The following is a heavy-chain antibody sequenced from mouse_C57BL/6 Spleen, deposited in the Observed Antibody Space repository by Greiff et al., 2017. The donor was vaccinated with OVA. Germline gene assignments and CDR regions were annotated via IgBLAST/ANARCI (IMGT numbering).Heavy chain of an antibody. V-gene: IGHV1-61*01. J-gene: IGHJ4*01. CDR3: ARGYYGNYAMDY. CDR2: IYPSDSET. CDR1: GYTFTSYW. Sequence: QVQLKQPGAELVRPGSSVKLSCKASGYTFTSYWMDWVKQRPGQGLEWIGNIYPSDSETHYNQKFKDKATLTVDKSSSTAYMQLSSLTSEDSAVYYCARGYYGNYAMDYWGQGTSVTVSS. D-gene: IGHD1-1*01.